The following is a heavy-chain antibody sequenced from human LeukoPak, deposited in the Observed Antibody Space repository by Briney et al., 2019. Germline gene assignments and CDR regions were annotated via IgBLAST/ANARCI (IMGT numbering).Heavy chain of an antibody. J-gene: IGHJ4*02. CDR2: INHSGGT. Sequence: PSETLSLTCAVYGGSFSGYYWSWICQPPGKGLEWIGEINHSGGTNYKSSLKSRVTISVDTSKNQFSLKLSSVTAADTAVYYCASSGIAVAGTGPHYFDYWGQGTLVTVSS. CDR3: ASSGIAVAGTGPHYFDY. D-gene: IGHD6-19*01. CDR1: GGSFSGYY. V-gene: IGHV4-34*01.